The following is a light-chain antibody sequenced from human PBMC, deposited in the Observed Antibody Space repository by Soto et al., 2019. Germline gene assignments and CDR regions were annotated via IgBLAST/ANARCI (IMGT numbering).Light chain of an antibody. CDR2: DAS. CDR1: QSVSSF. CDR3: QQRSNSWT. J-gene: IGKJ1*01. V-gene: IGKV3-11*01. Sequence: EIVLTQSPATLSLSPGERATLSCRASQSVSSFLAWYQQQPGRAPRLLIYDASNRATGIPARFSGSGSGTDFTLTISCLEPEDFAVYYCQQRSNSWTFGQGTKVEI.